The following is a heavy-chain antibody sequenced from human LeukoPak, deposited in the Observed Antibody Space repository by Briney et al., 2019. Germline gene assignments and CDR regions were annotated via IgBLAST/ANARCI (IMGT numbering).Heavy chain of an antibody. Sequence: PSQTLSLTCTVSGGSISSGGYYWSWIRQHPGKGLEWIGYIYYSGSTYYNPSLKSRVTISVDTSKNQFPLKLSSVTAADTAVYYCARQPASSSWYGGNWFDPWGQGTLVTVSS. V-gene: IGHV4-31*03. D-gene: IGHD6-13*01. CDR3: ARQPASSSWYGGNWFDP. CDR2: IYYSGST. J-gene: IGHJ5*02. CDR1: GGSISSGGYY.